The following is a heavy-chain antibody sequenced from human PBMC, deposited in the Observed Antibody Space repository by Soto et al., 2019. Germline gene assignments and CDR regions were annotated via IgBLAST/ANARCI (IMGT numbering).Heavy chain of an antibody. D-gene: IGHD3-22*01. Sequence: GGSLRLSCAASGFTFSSYGMHWVRQAPGKGLEWVAVIWYDGSNKYYADSVEGRFTISRDNSKNTLYLQMNSLRAEDTAVYYCARASYPYYYDSSGYYYFDYWGQGTLVTVSS. CDR2: IWYDGSNK. CDR1: GFTFSSYG. V-gene: IGHV3-33*01. CDR3: ARASYPYYYDSSGYYYFDY. J-gene: IGHJ4*02.